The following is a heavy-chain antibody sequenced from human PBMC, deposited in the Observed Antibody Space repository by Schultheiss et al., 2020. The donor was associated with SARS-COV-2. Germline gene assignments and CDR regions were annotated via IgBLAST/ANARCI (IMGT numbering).Heavy chain of an antibody. D-gene: IGHD6-13*01. CDR2: ISSSGSTI. V-gene: IGHV3-48*03. CDR1: GFTFSSYE. Sequence: GESLKISCAASGFTFSSYEMNWVRQAPGKGLEWVSYISSSGSTIYYADSVKGRFTISRDNAKNSLYLQMNSLRAEDTAVYYCARDGGSIAAAATPYYYYYGMDVWGQGTTVTVSS. CDR3: ARDGGSIAAAATPYYYYYGMDV. J-gene: IGHJ6*02.